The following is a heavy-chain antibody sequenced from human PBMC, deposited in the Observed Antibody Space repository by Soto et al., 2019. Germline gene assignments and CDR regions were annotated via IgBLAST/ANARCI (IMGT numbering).Heavy chain of an antibody. CDR3: AKDHRRATVTKFDY. J-gene: IGHJ4*02. D-gene: IGHD4-17*01. CDR2: ISGSGDST. CDR1: GFAFSSYA. V-gene: IGHV3-23*01. Sequence: GGSLRLSCAASGFAFSSYAMSWVRQAPGKGLEWVSGISGSGDSTYYADSVKGRFTISRDRSKNTLYLQMNSLRAEDTALYYCAKDHRRATVTKFDYWGQGTLVTVSS.